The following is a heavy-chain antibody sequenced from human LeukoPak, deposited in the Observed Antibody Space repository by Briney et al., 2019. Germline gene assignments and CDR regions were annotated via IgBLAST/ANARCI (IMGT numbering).Heavy chain of an antibody. CDR1: GFTFSSYG. J-gene: IGHJ4*02. CDR2: IRYDGSNK. V-gene: IGHV3-30*02. Sequence: GGSLRLSCAASGFTFSSYGMYWVRQAPGKGLEWVAFIRYDGSNKCYADSVKGRFTISRDNSKNTLYLQMNSLRAEDTAVYYCAREASLTRGLYYFDYWGQGTLVTVSS. CDR3: AREASLTRGLYYFDY. D-gene: IGHD3-9*01.